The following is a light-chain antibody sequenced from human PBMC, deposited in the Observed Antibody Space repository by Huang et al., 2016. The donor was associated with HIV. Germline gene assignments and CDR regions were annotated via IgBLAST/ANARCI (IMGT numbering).Light chain of an antibody. CDR1: QTIGTY. Sequence: DVQMTQSPSSLSASVGDRVTIACRASQTIGTYLNWYQHKPGKVPSLLIYGASNLHSGVPSRFSGSGSGTDFTLTISSLQPEDFATYYCQQSHSLPPAFGPGTIVDFE. V-gene: IGKV1-39*01. J-gene: IGKJ3*01. CDR3: QQSHSLPPA. CDR2: GAS.